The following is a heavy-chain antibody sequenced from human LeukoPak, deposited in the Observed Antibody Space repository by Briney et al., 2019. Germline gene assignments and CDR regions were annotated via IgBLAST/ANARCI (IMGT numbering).Heavy chain of an antibody. V-gene: IGHV4-39*07. J-gene: IGHJ4*02. CDR3: ARLDRGFLEWLFFDY. Sequence: ETLSLTCTVSGGSISGTDLYWGWIRQLPGKGLEWIGEINHSGSTNYNPSLKSRVTISVDTSKNQFSLKLSSVTAADTAVYYCARLDRGFLEWLFFDYWGQGTLVTVSS. D-gene: IGHD3-3*01. CDR2: INHSGST. CDR1: GGSISGTDLY.